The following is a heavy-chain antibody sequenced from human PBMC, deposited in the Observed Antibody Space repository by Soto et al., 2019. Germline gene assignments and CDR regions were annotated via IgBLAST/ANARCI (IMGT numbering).Heavy chain of an antibody. D-gene: IGHD3-9*01. CDR2: ISGSGGGL. CDR3: ANLFYDILTGYPPPLFHY. V-gene: IGHV3-23*01. CDR1: GFTFNSYG. J-gene: IGHJ4*02. Sequence: PGGSLRLSCAASGFTFNSYGMSWVRQAPGKGPEWVSTISGSGGGLYYADSVKGRFTISRDNSKNTLYLQMNSLRAEDMAVYYCANLFYDILTGYPPPLFHYWGQGTLVTVPS.